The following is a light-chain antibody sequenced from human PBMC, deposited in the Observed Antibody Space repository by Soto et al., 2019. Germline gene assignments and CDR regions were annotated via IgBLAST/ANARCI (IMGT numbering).Light chain of an antibody. Sequence: DIQMTQSPSTLSASVGDRVTITCRASQRISSWLAWYQQKPGKDPKLLIYKASRLESGVPSRFSDSGTGKEFSLTISCLQPDDFATYYCQQYNSYSRTFGQGTKVDIK. CDR2: KAS. CDR3: QQYNSYSRT. J-gene: IGKJ1*01. V-gene: IGKV1-5*03. CDR1: QRISSW.